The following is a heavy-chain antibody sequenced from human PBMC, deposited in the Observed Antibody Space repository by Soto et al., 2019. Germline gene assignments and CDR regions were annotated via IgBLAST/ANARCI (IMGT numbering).Heavy chain of an antibody. Sequence: SVKVSCKASGGTFGSYAISWVRQAPGQGLEWMGGIIPIFGTANYAQKFQGRVTITADESMSTAYMELSSLRSEDTAVYYCARDRMDYDILTGYYTNDAFDIWGQGTMVTVSS. CDR2: IIPIFGTA. J-gene: IGHJ3*02. CDR1: GGTFGSYA. D-gene: IGHD3-9*01. CDR3: ARDRMDYDILTGYYTNDAFDI. V-gene: IGHV1-69*13.